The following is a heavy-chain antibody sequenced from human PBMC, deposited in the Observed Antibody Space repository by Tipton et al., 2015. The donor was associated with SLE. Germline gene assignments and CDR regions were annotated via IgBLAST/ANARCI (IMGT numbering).Heavy chain of an antibody. CDR3: ARPCITMVQGVIITFDGMDV. V-gene: IGHV3-53*05. D-gene: IGHD3-10*01. Sequence: GSLRLSCAASGFTVSSNYMSWVRQAPGKGLEWVSVIYSGGSTYYADSVKGRFTISRDNSKNTLYLQMNSLRAEDTAVYYCARPCITMVQGVIITFDGMDVWGQGTTVTVSS. J-gene: IGHJ6*02. CDR2: IYSGGST. CDR1: GFTVSSNY.